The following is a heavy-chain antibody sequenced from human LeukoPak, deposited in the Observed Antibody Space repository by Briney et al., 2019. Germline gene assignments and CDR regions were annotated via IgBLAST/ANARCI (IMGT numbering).Heavy chain of an antibody. V-gene: IGHV1-18*01. CDR3: ARGARISSSWYSSV. CDR1: GYTFSNYG. J-gene: IGHJ4*02. D-gene: IGHD2-2*01. CDR2: ISAYNNNT. Sequence: ASVKVSCKTSGYTFSNYGVSWVRQAPGQGLEWMGWISAYNNNTNYAQKFQGRLTMTTVTSTSTAYMELRSLRSDDTAVYYCARGARISSSWYSSVWGQGTLITVS.